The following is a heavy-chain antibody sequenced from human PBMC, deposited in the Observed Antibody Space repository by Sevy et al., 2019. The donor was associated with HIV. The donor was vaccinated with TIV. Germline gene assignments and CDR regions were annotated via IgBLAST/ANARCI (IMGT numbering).Heavy chain of an antibody. J-gene: IGHJ4*02. V-gene: IGHV1-3*01. CDR2: INVGNGNT. CDR1: GYLFISFV. D-gene: IGHD6-13*01. Sequence: ASVKVSCKASGYLFISFVMHWVRQAPGQGLEWVGWINVGNGNTKYSQKFQDRVTITRDASTSTTYTELTSLTSEDTAIYYCTREAKQQLSQYFFDFWGQGTLVTVSS. CDR3: TREAKQQLSQYFFDF.